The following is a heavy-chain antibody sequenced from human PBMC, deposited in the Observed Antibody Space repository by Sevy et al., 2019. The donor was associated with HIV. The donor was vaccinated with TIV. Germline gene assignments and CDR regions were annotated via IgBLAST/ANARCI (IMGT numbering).Heavy chain of an antibody. V-gene: IGHV4-30-2*01. Sequence: SETLSLTCAVSGGSISSGGYSCSWIRQPPGKGLEWIGYIYHSGSTYYNPSLKSRVTISVDRSKNQFSLKLSSVTSADTAVYYCAIRRHPDHAFDIWGQGTLVTVSS. CDR1: GGSISSGGYS. CDR3: AIRRHPDHAFDI. J-gene: IGHJ3*02. CDR2: IYHSGST.